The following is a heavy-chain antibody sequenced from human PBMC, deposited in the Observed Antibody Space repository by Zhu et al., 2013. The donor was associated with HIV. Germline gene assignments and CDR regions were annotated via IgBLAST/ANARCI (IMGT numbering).Heavy chain of an antibody. J-gene: IGHJ4*02. CDR2: MNPNSGNT. D-gene: IGHD3-22*01. CDR1: GYTFTSYD. CDR3: ARGLVRGYDSSGYYSTGLCDY. Sequence: QVQLVQSGAEVKKPGASVKVSCKASGYTFTSYDINWVRQATGQGLEWMGWMNPNSGNTGYAQKFQGRVTMTRNTSISTAYMELSSLRSEDTAVYYCARGLVRGYDSSGYYSTGLCDYWGQGNPGSPSPQ. V-gene: IGHV1-8*01.